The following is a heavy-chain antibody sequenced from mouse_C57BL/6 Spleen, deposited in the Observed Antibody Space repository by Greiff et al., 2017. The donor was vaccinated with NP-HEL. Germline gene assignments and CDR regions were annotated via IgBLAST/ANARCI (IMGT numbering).Heavy chain of an antibody. CDR3: ARDDTTVVAHWYFDV. J-gene: IGHJ1*03. V-gene: IGHV3-6*01. CDR2: ISYDGSN. D-gene: IGHD1-1*01. Sequence: DVQLQESGPGLVKPSQSLSLTCSVTGYSITSGYYWNWIRQFPGNKLEWMGYISYDGSNNYNPSLKNRISITRDTSKNQFFLKLNSVTTEDTATYYCARDDTTVVAHWYFDVWGTGTTVTVSS. CDR1: GYSITSGYY.